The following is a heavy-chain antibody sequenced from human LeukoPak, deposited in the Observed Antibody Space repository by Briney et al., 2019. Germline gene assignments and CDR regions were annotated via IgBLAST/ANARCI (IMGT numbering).Heavy chain of an antibody. D-gene: IGHD5-18*01. CDR1: GVSVSSSDYY. CDR2: IYYNGNT. Sequence: SGTLSLTCAVSGVSVSSSDYYWGWIRQPPGKGLEWIGNIYYNGNTYYNPSLKSRVTISVDTSKNQFSLKLSSVTAADTAIYYCAKTYRARGYTYGYFDYWGQGTLVTVSS. J-gene: IGHJ4*02. CDR3: AKTYRARGYTYGYFDY. V-gene: IGHV4-39*01.